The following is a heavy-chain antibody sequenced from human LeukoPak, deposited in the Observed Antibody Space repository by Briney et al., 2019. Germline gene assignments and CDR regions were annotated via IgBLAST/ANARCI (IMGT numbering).Heavy chain of an antibody. Sequence: GGSLRLSCAASGLTFTTYAMNWVRQAPGKGLEWVSAITDIGGRTYYADSVKGRFTISRDNSKNTLYMQMNSLRAEDTAVYYCAKSGNYYYYYMDVWGKGTTVTVSS. CDR2: ITDIGGRT. J-gene: IGHJ6*03. D-gene: IGHD1-14*01. CDR1: GLTFTTYA. CDR3: AKSGNYYYYYMDV. V-gene: IGHV3-23*01.